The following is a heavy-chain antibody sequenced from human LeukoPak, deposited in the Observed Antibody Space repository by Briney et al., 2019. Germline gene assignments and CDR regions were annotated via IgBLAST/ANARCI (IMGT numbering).Heavy chain of an antibody. CDR1: GFSFNDYD. D-gene: IGHD3-3*01. J-gene: IGHJ4*02. CDR3: AKAAGKENGYDFFFEH. CDR2: ISYDGKKS. V-gene: IGHV3-30*04. Sequence: GGSLRLSCAASGFSFNDYDMHWVRQAPGKGPEWVAVISYDGKKSYYADSVKGRFTIFRDNSKSTLYLQMNSLRAEDTAVYYCAKAAGKENGYDFFFEHWGQGTLVTVSS.